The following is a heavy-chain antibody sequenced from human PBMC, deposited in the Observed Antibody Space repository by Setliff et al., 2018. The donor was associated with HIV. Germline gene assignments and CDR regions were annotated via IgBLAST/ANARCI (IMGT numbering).Heavy chain of an antibody. CDR1: GFTFSDHT. CDR3: TREKDSSGWYLNWFDP. J-gene: IGHJ5*02. V-gene: IGHV3-49*03. Sequence: GGSLRLSCKASGFTFSDHTMSWFRQAPGKGLECIGFIRSKAYGGTTEYAASVKGRFTISRDDSKSIAYLQMNSLKTEDTAVYFCTREKDSSGWYLNWFDPWGQGT. D-gene: IGHD6-19*01. CDR2: IRSKAYGGTT.